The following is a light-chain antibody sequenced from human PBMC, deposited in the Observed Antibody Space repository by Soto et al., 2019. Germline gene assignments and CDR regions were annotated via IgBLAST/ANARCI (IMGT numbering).Light chain of an antibody. Sequence: EVVLTQSPATLSLSPGERATLSCRTSQSLGANLAWVAWYQQKPGQAPRLLIYDASNRAIGIPARFSGRGSGTDFTLTISSLEPEDFAVYYCQHRWTWPLTFGQGTKLEIK. CDR1: QSLGAN. V-gene: IGKV3-11*01. CDR3: QHRWTWPLT. J-gene: IGKJ2*01. CDR2: DAS.